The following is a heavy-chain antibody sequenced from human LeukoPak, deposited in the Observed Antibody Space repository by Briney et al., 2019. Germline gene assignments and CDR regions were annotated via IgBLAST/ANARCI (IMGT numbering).Heavy chain of an antibody. CDR2: ISYGGSDK. Sequence: GGSLRLSCAASGFTFSSYAMHWVRQAPGKGLEWVAVISYGGSDKYYADSVKGRFTISRDNSKNTLYLQMNSLRAEDTAVYYCARDAWDYWGQGTLVTVSS. J-gene: IGHJ4*02. V-gene: IGHV3-30-3*01. CDR3: ARDAWDY. CDR1: GFTFSSYA.